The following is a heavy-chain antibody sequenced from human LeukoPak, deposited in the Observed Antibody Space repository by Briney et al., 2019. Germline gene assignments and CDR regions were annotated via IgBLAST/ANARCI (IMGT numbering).Heavy chain of an antibody. CDR3: ARPRDGYNPGGAFDI. V-gene: IGHV3-21*01. Sequence: GGSLRLSCAASGFTFSSYSMNWVRQAPGKGLGWVSSISSSSSYIYYADSVKGRFTISRDNAKNSLYLQMNSLRAEDTAVYYCARPRDGYNPGGAFDIWGQGTMVTVSS. D-gene: IGHD5-24*01. CDR1: GFTFSSYS. CDR2: ISSSSSYI. J-gene: IGHJ3*02.